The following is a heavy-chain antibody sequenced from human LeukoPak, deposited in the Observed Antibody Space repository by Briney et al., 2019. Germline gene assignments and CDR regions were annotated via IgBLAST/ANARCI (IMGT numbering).Heavy chain of an antibody. Sequence: PSETLSLTCTVSGDSISSSSSYWGWIRQPPGEGLEWIGSIYYSGSTYYNTSLKSRVTISVDTSKNQFSLKLSSVTAADTAVYYCARDYGSGSYYPNYFDYWGQGTLVTVSS. CDR1: GDSISSSSSY. CDR3: ARDYGSGSYYPNYFDY. V-gene: IGHV4-39*07. D-gene: IGHD3-10*01. CDR2: IYYSGST. J-gene: IGHJ4*02.